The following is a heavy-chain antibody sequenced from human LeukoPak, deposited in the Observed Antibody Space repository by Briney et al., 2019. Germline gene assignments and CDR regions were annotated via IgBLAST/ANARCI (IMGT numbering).Heavy chain of an antibody. Sequence: QPGGSLRLSCAASGFTFSSYGMHWVRQAPGKGLEWVAVISYDGSNKYYADSVKGRFTISRDNSKNTLYLQMSSLRAEDTAVYYCAKRYSSSSLDYWGQGTLVTVSS. CDR3: AKRYSSSSLDY. CDR2: ISYDGSNK. J-gene: IGHJ4*02. CDR1: GFTFSSYG. D-gene: IGHD6-6*01. V-gene: IGHV3-30*18.